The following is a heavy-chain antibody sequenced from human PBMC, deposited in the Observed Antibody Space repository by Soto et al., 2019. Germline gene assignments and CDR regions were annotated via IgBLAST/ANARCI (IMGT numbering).Heavy chain of an antibody. D-gene: IGHD1-1*01. V-gene: IGHV1-24*01. Sequence: ASVKVSCKVSGYTLTELSMHWVRQAPGKGLEWMGGFDPEDGETIYAQKFQGRVTMTEDTSTDTAYMELSSLRPEDTAVYYCATVPAAETTTNFDYWGQGTLVTVSS. CDR2: FDPEDGET. J-gene: IGHJ4*02. CDR1: GYTLTELS. CDR3: ATVPAAETTTNFDY.